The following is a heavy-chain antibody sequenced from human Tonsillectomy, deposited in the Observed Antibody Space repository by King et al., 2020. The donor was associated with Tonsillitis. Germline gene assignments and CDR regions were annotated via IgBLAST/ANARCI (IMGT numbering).Heavy chain of an antibody. V-gene: IGHV4-4*07. J-gene: IGHJ4*02. CDR1: GGSISSYY. Sequence: VQLQESGPGLVKPSETLSLTCTVSGGSISSYYWSWLRPPAGKGLEWIGRIYTSGSTNYNPSLKSRVTMSVDTSKNQFSLKLSSVTAADTAVYYCARDPSSSWYDRSEYFDYWGQGTLVTVSS. CDR3: ARDPSSSWYDRSEYFDY. CDR2: IYTSGST. D-gene: IGHD6-13*01.